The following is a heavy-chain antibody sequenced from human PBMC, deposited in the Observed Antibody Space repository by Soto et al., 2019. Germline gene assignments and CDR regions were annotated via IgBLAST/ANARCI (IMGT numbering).Heavy chain of an antibody. CDR3: ARPTDYYYDSSGYPTPMGAFDI. V-gene: IGHV4-39*01. J-gene: IGHJ3*02. CDR2: IYYSGST. CDR1: GGSISSSSYY. Sequence: SETLSLTCTVSGGSISSSSYYWGWIRQPPGKGLEWIGSIYYSGSTYYNPSLKSRVTISVDTSKNQFSLKLSSVTAADTAVYYCARPTDYYYDSSGYPTPMGAFDIWGQGTMVTVSS. D-gene: IGHD3-22*01.